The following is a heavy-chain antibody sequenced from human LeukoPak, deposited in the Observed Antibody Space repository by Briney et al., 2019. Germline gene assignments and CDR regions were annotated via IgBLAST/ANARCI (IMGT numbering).Heavy chain of an antibody. V-gene: IGHV3-7*01. CDR1: RFAFSTYW. D-gene: IGHD7-27*01. Sequence: GGSLRLSCSASRFAFSTYWMKWVRQAPGKGPEWVANIDLGGSAKSYVDSVKGRCTISRDNANNPLYLQMNSLRVEDTAVYYCASWGLRNYWGQGTLVTVSS. CDR2: IDLGGSAK. J-gene: IGHJ4*02. CDR3: ASWGLRNY.